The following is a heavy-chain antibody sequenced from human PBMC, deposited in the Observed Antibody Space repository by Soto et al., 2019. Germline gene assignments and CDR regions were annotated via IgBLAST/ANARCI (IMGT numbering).Heavy chain of an antibody. J-gene: IGHJ4*02. CDR1: GGSISSYY. CDR2: IYTSGST. V-gene: IGHV4-4*07. CDR3: ARDSITIFGVGGFDY. Sequence: PSETLSLTXTVSGGSISSYYWSWIRQPAGKGLEWIGRIYTSGSTNYNPSLKSRVTMSVDTSKNQFSLKLSSVTAADTAVYCCARDSITIFGVGGFDYWGQGTLVTVSS. D-gene: IGHD3-3*01.